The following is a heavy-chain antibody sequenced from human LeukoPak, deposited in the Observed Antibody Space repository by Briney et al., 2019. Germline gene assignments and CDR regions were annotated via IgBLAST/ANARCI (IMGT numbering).Heavy chain of an antibody. Sequence: SSPTLVNPTQTLTLTCTLSGFSLNTRGVGVGWIRQPPGRALEWLALIYWDDDRRYSPSLKSRLTITKDTSKNQVVLTITNMDPVDIATYFCAHRKNYYDSSVFDNWGQGTLVTVSS. J-gene: IGHJ4*02. CDR2: IYWDDDR. D-gene: IGHD3-22*01. CDR1: GFSLNTRGVG. V-gene: IGHV2-5*02. CDR3: AHRKNYYDSSVFDN.